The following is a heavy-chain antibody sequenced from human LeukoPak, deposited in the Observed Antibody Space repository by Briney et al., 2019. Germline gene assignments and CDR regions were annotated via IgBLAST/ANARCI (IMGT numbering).Heavy chain of an antibody. CDR3: ARKSYDFWSGYIVDY. Sequence: SETLSLTCAVYGGSFSGYYWSWIRQPPGKGLEWIGEINHSGSTNYNPSLKSRVTISVDTSKNQFSLKLSSVTAADTAVYYCARKSYDFWSGYIVDYWGQGTLVTVSS. CDR1: GGSFSGYY. J-gene: IGHJ4*02. D-gene: IGHD3-3*01. V-gene: IGHV4-34*01. CDR2: INHSGST.